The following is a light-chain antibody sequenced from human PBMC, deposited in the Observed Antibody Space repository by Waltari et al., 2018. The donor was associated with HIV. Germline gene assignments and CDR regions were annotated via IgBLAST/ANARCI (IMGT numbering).Light chain of an antibody. CDR1: QTINTY. J-gene: IGKJ2*01. Sequence: DIQVTQSHYPLSASFGDSVTITCRANQTINTYLNWYQHQPGKAPKLLIYAASTLQNGVPPRFTGSGSGTDFTLTISSLQPEDFATYYCQQSYNFPFTFGPGTKLEIK. CDR3: QQSYNFPFT. CDR2: AAS. V-gene: IGKV1-39*01.